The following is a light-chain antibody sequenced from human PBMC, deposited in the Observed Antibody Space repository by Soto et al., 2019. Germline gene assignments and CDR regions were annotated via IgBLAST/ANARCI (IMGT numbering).Light chain of an antibody. Sequence: QSALTQPASVSGSPGQSITISCTGTSSDVGGYNYVSWYQQHPGKAPKFMIYDVSNRPSGVSNRFSGSKSGNTASLTISGLQAGEEADYYCSSYTTSNTRQIVFGTGTKLTVL. CDR2: DVS. J-gene: IGLJ1*01. CDR1: SSDVGGYNY. V-gene: IGLV2-14*01. CDR3: SSYTTSNTRQIV.